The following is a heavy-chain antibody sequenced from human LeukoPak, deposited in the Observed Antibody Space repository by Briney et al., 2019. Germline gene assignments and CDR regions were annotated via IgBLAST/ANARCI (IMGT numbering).Heavy chain of an antibody. CDR3: ARDMSGAVGNYYYYMDV. Sequence: ASVKVSCKASGYTFTSYYMHWVRQAPGQGLEWMGIINPSGGSTSYAQKFQGKVTMTRDPSTSTVYMELSSLRSEDTAVYYCARDMSGAVGNYYYYMDVWGKGTTVTVSS. D-gene: IGHD3-10*01. CDR2: INPSGGST. J-gene: IGHJ6*03. V-gene: IGHV1-46*01. CDR1: GYTFTSYY.